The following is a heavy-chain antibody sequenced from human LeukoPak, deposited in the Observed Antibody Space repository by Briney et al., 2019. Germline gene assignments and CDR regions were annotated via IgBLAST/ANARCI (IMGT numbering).Heavy chain of an antibody. J-gene: IGHJ3*01. CDR3: ARSQDSSSDAFDV. CDR1: GYTFTNYW. CDR2: IYPDDSET. Sequence: GESLKISCKGSGYTFTNYWIGWGRQMPGKGLEWMGIIYPDDSETAFSPSFQGQVAISADKSINTAFLQWSSLKASDTAMYSCARSQDSSSDAFDVWGQGTMVTVSS. D-gene: IGHD6-13*01. V-gene: IGHV5-51*01.